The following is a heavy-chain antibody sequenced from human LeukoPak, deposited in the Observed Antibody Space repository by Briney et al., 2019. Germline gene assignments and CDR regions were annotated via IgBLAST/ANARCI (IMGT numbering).Heavy chain of an antibody. Sequence: SSETLSLTCTVSGGSISSYYWSWIRQPAGKGLERIGHIYTSGSTNYNPSLKSRVTMSVDTSKNEFSLKLTSVTAADTAVYYCAREEYGDYTVDWGQGTLITVSS. CDR3: AREEYGDYTVD. V-gene: IGHV4-4*07. J-gene: IGHJ4*02. CDR1: GGSISSYY. D-gene: IGHD4-17*01. CDR2: IYTSGST.